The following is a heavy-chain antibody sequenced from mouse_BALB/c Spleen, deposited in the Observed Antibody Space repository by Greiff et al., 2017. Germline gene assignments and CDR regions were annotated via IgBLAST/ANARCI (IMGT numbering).Heavy chain of an antibody. J-gene: IGHJ4*01. V-gene: IGHV2-9*02. Sequence: VQRVESGPGLVAPSQSLSITCTVSGFSLTSYGVHWVRQPPGKGLEWLGVIWAGGSTNYNSALMSRLSISKDNSKSQVFLKMNSLQTDDTAMYYCARVPVRRGNYYAMDYWGQGTSVTVSS. D-gene: IGHD2-14*01. CDR2: IWAGGST. CDR1: GFSLTSYG. CDR3: ARVPVRRGNYYAMDY.